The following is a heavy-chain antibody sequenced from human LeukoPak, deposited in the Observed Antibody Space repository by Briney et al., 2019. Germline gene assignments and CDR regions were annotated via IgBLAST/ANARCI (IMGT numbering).Heavy chain of an antibody. D-gene: IGHD3-22*01. J-gene: IGHJ4*02. Sequence: PGGSLRLSCAASGFTFSNYAMHWVRQAPGKGLEWVAVISSDGSNKYYADSVKGRFTFSRDNSKNTLYLQMTSLRAEDTAVYYCARHFDDNSGQAADYWGQGTLVTVSS. CDR3: ARHFDDNSGQAADY. CDR1: GFTFSNYA. CDR2: ISSDGSNK. V-gene: IGHV3-30*04.